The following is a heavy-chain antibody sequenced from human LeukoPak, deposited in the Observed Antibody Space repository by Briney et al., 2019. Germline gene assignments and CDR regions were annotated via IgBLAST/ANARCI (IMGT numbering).Heavy chain of an antibody. CDR2: INYSGRT. CDR3: ARAPSLAAAGTHYFDY. Sequence: SETLSLTCAVYGGSFSGYYWSWIRQPPGKGLEWIGEINYSGRTNYNPSLKSRVTISVDTSKNQFSLKVTSVTAADTAVYYCARAPSLAAAGTHYFDYWGQGTLVTVSS. D-gene: IGHD6-13*01. V-gene: IGHV4-34*01. J-gene: IGHJ4*02. CDR1: GGSFSGYY.